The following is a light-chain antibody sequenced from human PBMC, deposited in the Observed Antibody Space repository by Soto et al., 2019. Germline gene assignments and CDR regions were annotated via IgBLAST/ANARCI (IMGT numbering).Light chain of an antibody. CDR1: SSDVGGYNY. CDR3: CSFAGTNPSL. J-gene: IGLJ1*01. Sequence: QSALTQPPSASGSPGQSVTISCPGTSSDVGGYNYVSWYQQRPGTAPKLIIYEVNKRPSGVPDRVFGSKSGNTASLTVSGLQAEDEADYYYCSFAGTNPSLFGSGT. CDR2: EVN. V-gene: IGLV2-8*01.